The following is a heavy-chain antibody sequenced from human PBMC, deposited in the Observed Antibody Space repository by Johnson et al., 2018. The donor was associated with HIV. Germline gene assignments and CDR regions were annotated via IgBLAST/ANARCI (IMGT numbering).Heavy chain of an antibody. D-gene: IGHD7-27*01. V-gene: IGHV3-66*01. CDR2: INWNGGST. Sequence: VQLVESGGGVVLPGGSLRLSCAASGATVNSNYMSWVRQAPGKGLELVSGINWNGGSTGYADSVKGRSTISRDNSKNTLYLQMNSLRAEDTAVYYCARAEGLTVRSAFDIWGQGTMVTVSS. CDR1: GATVNSNY. J-gene: IGHJ3*02. CDR3: ARAEGLTVRSAFDI.